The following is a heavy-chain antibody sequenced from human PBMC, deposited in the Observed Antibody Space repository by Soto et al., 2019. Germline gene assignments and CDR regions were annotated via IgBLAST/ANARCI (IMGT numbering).Heavy chain of an antibody. CDR3: TSRQPNSYDRSGDHFQH. V-gene: IGHV3-73*02. Sequence: EVQLVESGGGLVQPGGSLKLSCAASGFTFSDSAMHWVRQASGKGLEWVGRIRSKANSYATEYAASVQGRFTISRDDSKNTSYLQMNSLKTEDTAMYYCTSRQPNSYDRSGDHFQHWGQGTLVTVSS. D-gene: IGHD3-22*01. CDR2: IRSKANSYAT. J-gene: IGHJ1*01. CDR1: GFTFSDSA.